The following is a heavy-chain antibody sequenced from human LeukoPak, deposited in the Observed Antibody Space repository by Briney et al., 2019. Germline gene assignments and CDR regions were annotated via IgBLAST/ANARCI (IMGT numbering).Heavy chain of an antibody. D-gene: IGHD5-18*01. Sequence: SVKVSCKASGGTFSSYAISWVRQAPGQGLEWMGGIIPIFGTANYAQKFQGRVTITADKSTSTAYMELSSLRSEDTAVYYCAGVIRGGYSYGPFDYWGQGTLVTVSS. J-gene: IGHJ4*02. V-gene: IGHV1-69*06. CDR3: AGVIRGGYSYGPFDY. CDR2: IIPIFGTA. CDR1: GGTFSSYA.